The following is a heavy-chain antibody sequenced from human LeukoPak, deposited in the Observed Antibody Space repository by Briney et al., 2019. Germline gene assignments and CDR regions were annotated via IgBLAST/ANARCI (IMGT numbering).Heavy chain of an antibody. J-gene: IGHJ3*02. Sequence: PSETLSLTCTVSGDSINSDYWNWIRQPPGKELEWIGFIYYSGSTNYNPSLKSRVTISVDASRNHFSLKLNSVTAADTAVYYCARRMKLASKGDAFDIWGQGTMVTVSS. CDR3: ARRMKLASKGDAFDI. CDR1: GDSINSDY. D-gene: IGHD2-15*01. CDR2: IYYSGST. V-gene: IGHV4-59*08.